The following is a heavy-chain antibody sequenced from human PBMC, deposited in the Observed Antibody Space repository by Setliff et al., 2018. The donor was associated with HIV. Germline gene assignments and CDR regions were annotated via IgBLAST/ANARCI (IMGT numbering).Heavy chain of an antibody. CDR1: GGSFSGYY. CDR2: INHSGST. V-gene: IGHV4-34*01. J-gene: IGHJ5*02. CDR3: ATYADRESNRFDP. D-gene: IGHD3-10*01. Sequence: PSETLSLTCAVYGGSFSGYYWSWIRQPPGKGLEWIGEINHSGSTNYNPSLKSRVTISVDTSKNQFSLKVSSVTAADTAVYYCATYADRESNRFDPWGQGILVTVSS.